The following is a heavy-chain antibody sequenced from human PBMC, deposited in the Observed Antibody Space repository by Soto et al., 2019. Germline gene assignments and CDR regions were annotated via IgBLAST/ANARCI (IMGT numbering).Heavy chain of an antibody. CDR3: ASAHSSGWLGSYCGMDV. Sequence: SRTLSLPCPISGDSVSSNSAAWNWIRQSPSRGLEWLGRTYYRSKWYNDYAVAVKSQITINPDTSKNQISLQLNSVTPEDTAVYYAASAHSSGWLGSYCGMDVWGQVTTVTVSS. V-gene: IGHV6-1*01. D-gene: IGHD6-19*01. J-gene: IGHJ6*02. CDR1: GDSVSSNSAA. CDR2: TYYRSKWYN.